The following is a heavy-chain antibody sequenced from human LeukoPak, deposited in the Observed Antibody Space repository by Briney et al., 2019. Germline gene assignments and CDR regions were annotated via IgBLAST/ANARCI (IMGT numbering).Heavy chain of an antibody. Sequence: SETLSLTCTVSGGSISSYYWSWIRQPPGKGLEWIGYIYYSGSTYYNPSLKSRVTISVDTSKNQFSLKLSSVTAADTAVYYCAGLFDILTGYNVDYWGQGTLVTVSS. D-gene: IGHD3-9*01. CDR1: GGSISSYY. V-gene: IGHV4-59*06. CDR2: IYYSGST. J-gene: IGHJ4*02. CDR3: AGLFDILTGYNVDY.